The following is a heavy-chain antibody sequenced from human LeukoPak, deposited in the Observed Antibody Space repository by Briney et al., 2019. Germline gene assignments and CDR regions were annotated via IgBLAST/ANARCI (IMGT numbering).Heavy chain of an antibody. V-gene: IGHV4-34*01. CDR1: GGSFSGYY. J-gene: IGHJ6*03. Sequence: PSETLSLTCAVYGGSFSGYYCTWIRQPPGKGLEWIGEIHPSGSTNYNPSLMSRVTLSLDTSKNQFSLRLSSVTAADTAVYYCAKEAVAGPSWYYYYMDVWGKGTTVTVSS. CDR3: AKEAVAGPSWYYYYMDV. D-gene: IGHD6-19*01. CDR2: IHPSGST.